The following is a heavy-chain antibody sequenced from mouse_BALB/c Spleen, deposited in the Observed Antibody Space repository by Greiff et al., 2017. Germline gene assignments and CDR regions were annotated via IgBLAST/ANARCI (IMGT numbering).Heavy chain of an antibody. D-gene: IGHD2-4*01. Sequence: QVQLQQSGPELVKPGASVRISCKASGYTFTSYYIHWVKQRPGQGLEWIGWIYPGNVNTKYNEKFKGKATLTADKSSSTAYMQLSSLTSEDSAVYFCARGRDYDYDAGYWGQGTTLTVSS. CDR2: IYPGNVNT. V-gene: IGHV1S56*01. J-gene: IGHJ2*01. CDR1: GYTFTSYY. CDR3: ARGRDYDYDAGY.